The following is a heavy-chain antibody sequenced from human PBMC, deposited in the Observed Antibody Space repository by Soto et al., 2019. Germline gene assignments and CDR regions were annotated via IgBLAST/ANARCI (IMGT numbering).Heavy chain of an antibody. Sequence: PSETLSLTCAVYGGSFSGYYWSWIRQPLGQGLAWFGEISHSGSTNYNPSLKSRVTISVDTSKNQFSLKLSSVTAADTAVYYCARGAPPAPVVPAAKGRYYYYMDVWGKGTTVTVS. CDR2: ISHSGST. CDR1: GGSFSGYY. CDR3: ARGAPPAPVVPAAKGRYYYYMDV. V-gene: IGHV4-34*01. D-gene: IGHD2-2*01. J-gene: IGHJ6*03.